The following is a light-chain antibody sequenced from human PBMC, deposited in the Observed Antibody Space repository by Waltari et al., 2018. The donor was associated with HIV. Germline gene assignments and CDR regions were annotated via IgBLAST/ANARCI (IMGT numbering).Light chain of an antibody. CDR3: ATWDDSLNGHV. CDR2: STN. V-gene: IGLV1-44*01. J-gene: IGLJ3*02. Sequence: QSVLTQPPSASGTPGQRVTISCSGTSSNIGSHTVDWYQQLLIYSTNQRPSGVPARVSGSKSGTSASLAISGLQSEDEADYFCATWDDSLNGHVFGGGTKLTV. CDR1: SSNIGSHT.